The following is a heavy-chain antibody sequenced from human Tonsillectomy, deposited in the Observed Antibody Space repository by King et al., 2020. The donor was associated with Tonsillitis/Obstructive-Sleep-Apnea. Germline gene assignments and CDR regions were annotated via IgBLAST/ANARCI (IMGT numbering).Heavy chain of an antibody. CDR2: INPDTGGT. CDR3: ARDGGGYLNWFDP. Sequence: QLVQSGAEVKKPGASVKVSCKASGYTFIGYYIHWVRQAPGQGLEWMGWINPDTGGTNYAQKFQGRVTMTRDTSISTAYMELSRLRSDDTAVYYCARDGGGYLNWFDPWGQGTLVTVAS. CDR1: GYTFIGYY. V-gene: IGHV1-2*02. J-gene: IGHJ5*02. D-gene: IGHD3-16*01.